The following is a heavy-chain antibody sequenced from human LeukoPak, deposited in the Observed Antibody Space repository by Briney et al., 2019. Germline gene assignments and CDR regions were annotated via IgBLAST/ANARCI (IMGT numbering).Heavy chain of an antibody. V-gene: IGHV1-18*01. J-gene: IGHJ4*02. CDR3: PYIVVVVAAILVLARFDY. D-gene: IGHD2-15*01. Sequence: ASVKAPCKASGYTFTSYGISWVRQAPGEGLEWMGWISDYNGNTNYAQKLQGRVTMTTDTSTSTAYMELRSLRSDDTAVYYCPYIVVVVAAILVLARFDYWGQGTLVTVSS. CDR2: ISDYNGNT. CDR1: GYTFTSYG.